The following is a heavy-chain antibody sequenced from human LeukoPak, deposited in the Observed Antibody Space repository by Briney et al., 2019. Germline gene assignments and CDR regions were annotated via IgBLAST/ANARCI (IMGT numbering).Heavy chain of an antibody. D-gene: IGHD1/OR15-1a*01. CDR3: AITRREQDGDYFDY. CDR1: GYSFTNTF. V-gene: IGHV5-51*01. CDR2: IYPSDSDT. Sequence: GESLKISCKASGYSFTNTFIGWVRQMPGKGLEWMGIIYPSDSDTRFSPSFQGQVTISADKSITTAYLQWSSLKASDTAMYYCAITRREQDGDYFDYWGQGTLVTVSS. J-gene: IGHJ4*02.